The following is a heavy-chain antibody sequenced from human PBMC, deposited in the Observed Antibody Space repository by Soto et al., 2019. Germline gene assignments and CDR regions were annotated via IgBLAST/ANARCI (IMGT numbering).Heavy chain of an antibody. CDR3: ARAFLRGSAATIDY. D-gene: IGHD3-10*01. CDR2: IWYDGTNK. V-gene: IGHV3-33*01. J-gene: IGHJ4*02. Sequence: QVQLVESGGGVVQPGRSLRLSCEVSGFTFSSYGMQWVRQAPGKGLERVAIIWYDGTNKYYTDSVKGRFTMSRDNSKSTLYLQMNSLRAEDTAIYYCARAFLRGSAATIDYWGQGSLVTVSS. CDR1: GFTFSSYG.